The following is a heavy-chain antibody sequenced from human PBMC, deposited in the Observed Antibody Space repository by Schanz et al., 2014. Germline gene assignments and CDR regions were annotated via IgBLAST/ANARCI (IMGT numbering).Heavy chain of an antibody. J-gene: IGHJ4*02. CDR1: GFTVSKNY. D-gene: IGHD3-16*01. CDR2: ITNKPNNYNT. V-gene: IGHV3-72*01. CDR3: VRLDVHDY. Sequence: EVQLVESGGGLVRPGGSLRLSCAASGFTVSKNYMSWVRQAPGKGLEWVGRITNKPNNYNTEYAASVKGRFTISRDDSRNSLYLQMSSLKTEDTAVYYCVRLDVHDYWGQGTLVTVSA.